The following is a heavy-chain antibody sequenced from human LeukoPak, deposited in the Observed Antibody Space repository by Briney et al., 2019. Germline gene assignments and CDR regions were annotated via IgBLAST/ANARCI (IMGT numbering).Heavy chain of an antibody. Sequence: PSETLSLTCTVSGGSISSYHWSWIRQPPGKGLEWIGYIYYSGSTNYNPSLKSRVTISVDTSKNQFSLKLSSVTAADTAVYYCASRSSSWPPYFDYWAREPWSPSPQ. CDR3: ASRSSSWPPYFDY. J-gene: IGHJ4*02. V-gene: IGHV4-59*01. CDR2: IYYSGST. CDR1: GGSISSYH. D-gene: IGHD6-13*01.